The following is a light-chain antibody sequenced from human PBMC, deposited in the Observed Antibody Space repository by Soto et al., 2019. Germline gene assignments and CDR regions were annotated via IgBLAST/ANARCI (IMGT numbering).Light chain of an antibody. Sequence: DIQFTQSPSFVSASVGERFTITCRASQGINIFLAWFQQKPGKAPNLLISAASTLQSGVPSRFSGSGSGTEFTLSISNLQPDDFATYYCQPYQRYWTFGHGTKVDIK. V-gene: IGKV1-9*01. CDR3: QPYQRYWT. CDR1: QGINIF. J-gene: IGKJ1*01. CDR2: AAS.